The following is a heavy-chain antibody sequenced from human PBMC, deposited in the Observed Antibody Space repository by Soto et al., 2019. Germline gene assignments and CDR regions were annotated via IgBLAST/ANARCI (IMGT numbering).Heavy chain of an antibody. CDR3: ARGSSSGYYYRFDP. D-gene: IGHD3-22*01. CDR2: INAGNGNT. CDR1: GYTFTSYA. J-gene: IGHJ5*02. Sequence: ASVKVSCKASGYTFTSYAMHWVRQAPGQRLEWMGWINAGNGNTKYSQKFQGRVTITRDTSASTAYMELSSLRSEDTAVYYCARGSSSGYYYRFDPWGQGTLVTVSS. V-gene: IGHV1-3*01.